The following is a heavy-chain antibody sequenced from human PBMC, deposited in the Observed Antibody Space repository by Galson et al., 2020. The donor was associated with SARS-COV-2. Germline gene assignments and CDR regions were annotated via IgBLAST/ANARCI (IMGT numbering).Heavy chain of an antibody. CDR1: GGSFSGYY. CDR3: ARAFEARIQLWLIHRSWFDP. D-gene: IGHD5-18*01. CDR2: INHSGST. J-gene: IGHJ5*02. Sequence: SETLSLTCAVYGGSFSGYYWSWIRQPPGKGLEWIGEINHSGSTNYNPSLKSRVTISVDTSKNQFSLKLSSVTAADTAVYYCARAFEARIQLWLIHRSWFDPWGQGTLVTVSS. V-gene: IGHV4-34*01.